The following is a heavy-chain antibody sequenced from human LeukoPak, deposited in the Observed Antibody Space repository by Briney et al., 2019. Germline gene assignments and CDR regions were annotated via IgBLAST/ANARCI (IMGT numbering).Heavy chain of an antibody. CDR3: AKDYAVGSIDY. V-gene: IGHV3-23*01. J-gene: IGHJ4*02. CDR1: GFTFSSYG. CDR2: ISGSGGST. D-gene: IGHD3-16*01. Sequence: GGSLRLSCAASGFTFSSYGMSWVRQAPGKGLEWVSAISGSGGSTYYADSVKGRFTISRDNSKNTVSLQMESLRAEDTALYYCAKDYAVGSIDYWGQGTLVTVSS.